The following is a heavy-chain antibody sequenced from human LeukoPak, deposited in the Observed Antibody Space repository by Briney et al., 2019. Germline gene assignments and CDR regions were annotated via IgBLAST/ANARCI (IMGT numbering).Heavy chain of an antibody. D-gene: IGHD3-22*01. J-gene: IGHJ4*02. CDR2: INPSGGST. V-gene: IGHV1-46*01. CDR1: GYTFTSYY. Sequence: GASVKVSCKASGYTFTSYYMHWVRQAPGQGLEWMGIINPSGGSTSYAQKFQGRVTMTRDMSTSTVYMELSSLRSEDTAVYYCARDLWSSGQGESGADFDYWGQGTLVTVSS. CDR3: ARDLWSSGQGESGADFDY.